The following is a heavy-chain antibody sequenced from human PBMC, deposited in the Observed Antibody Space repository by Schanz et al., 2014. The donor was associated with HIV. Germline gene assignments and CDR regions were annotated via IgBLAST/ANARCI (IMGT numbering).Heavy chain of an antibody. CDR1: GFTFSSYA. Sequence: EVQLVESGGGLVKPGGSLRLSCADSGFTFSSYAMSWVRQAPGKGLEWVSAISGGGGSTYYADSVKGRFTISRDNSKNTLYLEMDSLRAEDTAVYYCANEEVPNDYWGQGTLVTVSS. V-gene: IGHV3-23*04. CDR3: ANEEVPNDY. CDR2: ISGGGGST. J-gene: IGHJ4*02.